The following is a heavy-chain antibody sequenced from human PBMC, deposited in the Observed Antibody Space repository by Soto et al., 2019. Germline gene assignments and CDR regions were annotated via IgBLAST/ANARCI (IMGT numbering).Heavy chain of an antibody. CDR1: GYSFTSYW. V-gene: IGHV5-51*01. CDR3: ARWETRYYYDSSGYYPFDY. J-gene: IGHJ4*02. CDR2: IYPGDSDT. Sequence: PGESLKISCQGSGYSFTSYWIGWVRQMPGKGLEWMGIIYPGDSDTRYSPSFQGQVTISADKSISTAYLQWSSLKASDTAMYYCARWETRYYYDSSGYYPFDYWGQGTLVTVSS. D-gene: IGHD3-22*01.